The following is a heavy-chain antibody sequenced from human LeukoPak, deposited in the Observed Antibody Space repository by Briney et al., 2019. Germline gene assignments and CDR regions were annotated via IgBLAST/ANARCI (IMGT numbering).Heavy chain of an antibody. CDR1: GFTFSSYA. V-gene: IGHV3-30-3*01. D-gene: IGHD6-13*01. CDR2: ISYDGSNK. Sequence: PGRSLRLSCAAPGFTFSSYAMHWVRQAPGKGLEWVAVISYDGSNKYYADSVKGRFTISRDNSKNTLYLQMNSLGAEDTAVYYCARVASRAAAGPNWFDPWGQGTLVTVSS. CDR3: ARVASRAAAGPNWFDP. J-gene: IGHJ5*02.